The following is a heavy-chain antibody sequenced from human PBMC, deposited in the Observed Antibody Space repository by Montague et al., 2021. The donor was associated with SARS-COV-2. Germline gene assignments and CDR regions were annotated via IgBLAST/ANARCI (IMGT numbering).Heavy chain of an antibody. D-gene: IGHD3-22*01. Sequence: LRLSCAVYGGSFSDYFWTWIRQPPGKGLEWIGEINHRGTSNYNPSLKSRVSISVDTSKNQFSLYLGSVTAADTAVYYCARGRQHFNMIVVVMTGGEYYFDXWGQGTLVTVSS. CDR2: INHRGTS. CDR3: ARGRQHFNMIVVVMTGGEYYFDX. V-gene: IGHV4-34*01. J-gene: IGHJ4*02. CDR1: GGSFSDYF.